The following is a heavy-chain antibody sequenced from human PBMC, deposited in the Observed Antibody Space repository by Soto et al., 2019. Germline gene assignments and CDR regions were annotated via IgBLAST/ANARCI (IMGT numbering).Heavy chain of an antibody. Sequence: PSETLSRTCTVSGGSISSYYWSWLRQPAGKGLEWIGRIHTTENTNYNPSLKSRVTMSVDTSNNQFSLRLSSLTAADTAVYYCGRYMSTAAGLYFDYWGQGTLVTVSS. J-gene: IGHJ4*02. D-gene: IGHD6-13*01. CDR3: GRYMSTAAGLYFDY. CDR1: GGSISSYY. CDR2: IHTTENT. V-gene: IGHV4-4*07.